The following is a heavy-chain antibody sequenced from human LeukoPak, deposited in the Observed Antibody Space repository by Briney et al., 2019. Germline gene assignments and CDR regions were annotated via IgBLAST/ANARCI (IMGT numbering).Heavy chain of an antibody. CDR2: ISAYNGNT. Sequence: ASVKVSCKASGYIFYHYGLSWVRQAPGQGLELMGWISAYNGNTNYAQKLQGRVTMTTDTSTSTAYMELRSLRSDDTAVYYCARDPYYDSSGYPDYWGQGTLVTVSS. V-gene: IGHV1-18*01. CDR1: GYIFYHYG. J-gene: IGHJ4*02. CDR3: ARDPYYDSSGYPDY. D-gene: IGHD3-22*01.